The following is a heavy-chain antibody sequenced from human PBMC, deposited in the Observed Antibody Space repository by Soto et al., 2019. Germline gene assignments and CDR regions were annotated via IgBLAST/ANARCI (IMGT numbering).Heavy chain of an antibody. D-gene: IGHD3-22*01. Sequence: QVQLVQSGAEVKKPGASVKVSCKTSGHTLINYYMHWVRQAPGQGLDWLGKIDPSGNGTSYAERFQGIITLTSDTSTKTVYVELSSLRSEDTAIYYCAINYYAISGYLYWGQGTLVTVSS. CDR3: AINYYAISGYLY. J-gene: IGHJ4*02. CDR1: GHTLINYY. CDR2: IDPSGNGT. V-gene: IGHV1-46*01.